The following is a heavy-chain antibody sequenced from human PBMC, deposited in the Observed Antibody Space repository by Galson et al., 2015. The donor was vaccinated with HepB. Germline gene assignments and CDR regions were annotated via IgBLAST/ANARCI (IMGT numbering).Heavy chain of an antibody. J-gene: IGHJ3*02. CDR3: AREGSALGYCSSTSCYDAFDI. Sequence: SLRLSCAASGFTFSSYSMNWVRQAPGKGLEWVSYISSSSTIYYADSVKGRFTISRDNAKSSLYLQMNSLRDEDTAVYYCAREGSALGYCSSTSCYDAFDIWGQGTMVTVSS. CDR1: GFTFSSYS. V-gene: IGHV3-48*02. CDR2: ISSSSTI. D-gene: IGHD2-2*01.